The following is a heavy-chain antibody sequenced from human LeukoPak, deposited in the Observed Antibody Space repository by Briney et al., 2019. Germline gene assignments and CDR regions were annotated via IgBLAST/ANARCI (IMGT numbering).Heavy chain of an antibody. V-gene: IGHV3-11*01. D-gene: IGHD3-10*01. CDR1: GFTFSDYY. Sequence: GGSLRLSCAASGFTFSDYYMIWIREAPGKGLDSVSYISSSGSTIYYADSVKGRFTISRDNAKNSLYLQMNSLRAEDTALYYCARGSDGSGNVGAFDICGKGTMVTVSS. CDR2: ISSSGSTI. CDR3: ARGSDGSGNVGAFDI. J-gene: IGHJ3*02.